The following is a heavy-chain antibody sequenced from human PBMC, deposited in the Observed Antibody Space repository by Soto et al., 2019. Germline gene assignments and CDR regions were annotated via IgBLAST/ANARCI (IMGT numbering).Heavy chain of an antibody. J-gene: IGHJ6*02. CDR1: GGSISSVDYY. CDR3: AREQVPTLDYFGMDV. Sequence: QVQLQESGPGLVKPSQTLSLTCTVSGGSISSVDYYWNWIRQLPGKGLEWIGYIYRTGSTYYNPSLKSRLLILVDTSKNQFSLRLTALTAADTAVYYCAREQVPTLDYFGMDVWGQGTTVTVSS. CDR2: IYRTGST. V-gene: IGHV4-31*03.